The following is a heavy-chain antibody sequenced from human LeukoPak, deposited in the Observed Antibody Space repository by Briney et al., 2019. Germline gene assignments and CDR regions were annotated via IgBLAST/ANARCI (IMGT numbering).Heavy chain of an antibody. J-gene: IGHJ6*03. D-gene: IGHD3-16*01. Sequence: SETLSLTCTVSGGSISSYYWSWIRQPPGKGLEHIGYIYYSGSTNYNPSLKSRLTISVDTSKNQFSLKLSSVTAADTAVYYCARETSQKGAHYMDVWGKGTTVTISS. CDR3: ARETSQKGAHYMDV. V-gene: IGHV4-59*01. CDR1: GGSISSYY. CDR2: IYYSGST.